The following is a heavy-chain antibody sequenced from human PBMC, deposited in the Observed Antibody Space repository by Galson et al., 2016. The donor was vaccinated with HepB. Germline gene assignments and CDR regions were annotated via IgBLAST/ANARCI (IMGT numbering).Heavy chain of an antibody. D-gene: IGHD4-17*01. V-gene: IGHV1-8*01. J-gene: IGHJ4*02. CDR1: GYLFNSYD. CDR3: ARGLSPPNDYGKPYYFDS. Sequence: SVKVSCKASGYLFNSYDINWMRQATGQGLEWMGWMKPRSGTTVYAQKFQGRVTMTRETAITTAYLELTSLSPEDTAVYFCARGLSPPNDYGKPYYFDSWGRGARVTVSS. CDR2: MKPRSGTT.